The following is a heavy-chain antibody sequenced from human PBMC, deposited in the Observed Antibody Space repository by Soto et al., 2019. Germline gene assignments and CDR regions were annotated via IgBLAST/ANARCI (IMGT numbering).Heavy chain of an antibody. V-gene: IGHV6-1*01. Sequence: LSLTCAISGDSVSSNSAAWNWIRQSPSRGLEWLGRTYYRSKWYNDYAVSAKSRITINPDTSKNQFSLQLNSVTPEDTAVYYCARDSGPSCSSTSCYTYFAFGMDVWGQGTTVTVSS. CDR1: GDSVSSNSAA. J-gene: IGHJ6*02. D-gene: IGHD2-2*02. CDR2: TYYRSKWYN. CDR3: ARDSGPSCSSTSCYTYFAFGMDV.